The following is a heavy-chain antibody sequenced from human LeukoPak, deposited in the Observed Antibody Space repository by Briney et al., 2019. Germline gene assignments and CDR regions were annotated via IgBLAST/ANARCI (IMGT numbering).Heavy chain of an antibody. J-gene: IGHJ4*02. Sequence: SETLSLTCTVSGGSISSGDYYWSWIRQPPGKGLEWIGYIYYSGSTYYNPFLKSRVTISVDTSKNQFSLKLSSVTAADTAVYYCARSLRYFDWLPYYFDYWGQGTLVTVSS. CDR2: IYYSGST. V-gene: IGHV4-30-4*01. CDR1: GGSISSGDYY. CDR3: ARSLRYFDWLPYYFDY. D-gene: IGHD3-9*01.